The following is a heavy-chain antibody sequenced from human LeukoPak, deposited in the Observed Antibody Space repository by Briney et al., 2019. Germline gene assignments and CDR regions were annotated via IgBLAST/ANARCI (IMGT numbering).Heavy chain of an antibody. Sequence: GGSLRLSCAASGFTFSDYNMNWVRQAPGKRLEWISHISSDSAVYYADSVKGRFTISRDNAQTSLYLQMNSLRYEDTAVYFCARGTGSGSYPFVYWGQGTLVTVSS. D-gene: IGHD3-10*01. V-gene: IGHV3-69-1*01. CDR1: GFTFSDYN. CDR3: ARGTGSGSYPFVY. CDR2: ISSDSAV. J-gene: IGHJ4*02.